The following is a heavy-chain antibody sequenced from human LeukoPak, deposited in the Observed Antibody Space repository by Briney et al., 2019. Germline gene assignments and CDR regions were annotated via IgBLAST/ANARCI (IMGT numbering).Heavy chain of an antibody. CDR1: GYTFTSYD. Sequence: ASVKVSCKASGYTFTSYDINWVRQATGQGLEWMGWMNPNSGNTGYAQKFQGRVTITRNASVRTAYMELSSLRSEDTAVYYCARMGPDILTGYYPNFDYWGQGTLVSVSS. CDR3: ARMGPDILTGYYPNFDY. J-gene: IGHJ4*02. CDR2: MNPNSGNT. D-gene: IGHD3-9*01. V-gene: IGHV1-8*03.